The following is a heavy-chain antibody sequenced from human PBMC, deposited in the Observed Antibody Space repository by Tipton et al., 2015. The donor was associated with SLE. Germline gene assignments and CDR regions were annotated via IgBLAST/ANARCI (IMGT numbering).Heavy chain of an antibody. CDR1: GGSISSYY. CDR3: TRGIFPPFDY. Sequence: TLSLTCTVSGGSISSYYWNWIRPPPGKGREWIAYIHSSGSTNYNPSLKSRVTISVDTSKNQFSLKLSSVTAADTAVYYCTRGIFPPFDYWGQGTLVTVSS. V-gene: IGHV4-59*12. J-gene: IGHJ4*02. D-gene: IGHD3-3*02. CDR2: IHSSGST.